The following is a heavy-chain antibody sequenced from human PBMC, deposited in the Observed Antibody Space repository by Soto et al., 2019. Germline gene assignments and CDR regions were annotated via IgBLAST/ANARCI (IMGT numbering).Heavy chain of an antibody. CDR2: ISYDGSNK. D-gene: IGHD1-1*01. CDR3: ARDTGTTGTHYYYYGMDV. CDR1: GFTFSSYA. Sequence: RRLSCAASGFTFSSYAMHWVRQAPGKGLEWVAVISYDGSNKYYADSVKGRFTISRDNSKNTLYLQMNSLRAEDTAVYYCARDTGTTGTHYYYYGMDVWGQGTTVTVSS. V-gene: IGHV3-30-3*01. J-gene: IGHJ6*02.